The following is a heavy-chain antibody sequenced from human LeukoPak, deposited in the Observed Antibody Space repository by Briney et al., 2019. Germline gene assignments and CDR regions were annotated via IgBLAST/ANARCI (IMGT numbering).Heavy chain of an antibody. Sequence: SVKVSCKASGGTFSRYAISWVRQAPGQGVQWMGEIIPIFGTANYAQKFQGRVTITTDESTSIAYMELSSLRSDDTAVYYCARHGGITIFGVAQPGGAFDIWGQGTVVTVSS. D-gene: IGHD3-3*01. J-gene: IGHJ3*02. CDR3: ARHGGITIFGVAQPGGAFDI. V-gene: IGHV1-69*05. CDR2: IIPIFGTA. CDR1: GGTFSRYA.